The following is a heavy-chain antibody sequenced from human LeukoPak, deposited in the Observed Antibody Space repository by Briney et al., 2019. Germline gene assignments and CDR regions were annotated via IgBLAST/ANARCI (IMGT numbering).Heavy chain of an antibody. V-gene: IGHV3-74*01. D-gene: IGHD1-7*01. Sequence: GGSLRLSCAASGFTFSSYWMLRVLQAPGKGLVWVSRMNSDGTTTNYADSVKGRFTISRDNGKNTLYLQMNSLRAEDTAVYYCARAFEYKWNWFDYWGQGTLVTVSS. CDR1: GFTFSSYW. J-gene: IGHJ4*02. CDR2: MNSDGTTT. CDR3: ARAFEYKWNWFDY.